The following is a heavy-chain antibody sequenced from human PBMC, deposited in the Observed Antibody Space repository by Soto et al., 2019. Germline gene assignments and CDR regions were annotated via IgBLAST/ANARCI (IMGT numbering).Heavy chain of an antibody. V-gene: IGHV3-30-3*01. J-gene: IGHJ4*02. D-gene: IGHD1-7*01. CDR3: ARDPVNWNYGRFDY. Sequence: GGSRRLSCGACGFTFSRYAMHWVRQAPGKGLEWVAVISYDGSNKYYADSVKGRFTISRDNSKNTLYLQMNSLRAEDTAVYYCARDPVNWNYGRFDYWGQGTLVTVSS. CDR1: GFTFSRYA. CDR2: ISYDGSNK.